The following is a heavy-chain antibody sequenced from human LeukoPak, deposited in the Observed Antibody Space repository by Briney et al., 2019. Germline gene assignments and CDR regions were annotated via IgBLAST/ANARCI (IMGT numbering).Heavy chain of an antibody. CDR3: ARTNGGDSSSSGVGDY. J-gene: IGHJ4*02. V-gene: IGHV1-46*01. CDR1: GYTFTSYY. CDR2: INPSGGST. D-gene: IGHD6-6*01. Sequence: ASVKVSCKASGYTFTSYYMHWVRQAPGQGLEWMGIINPSGGSTSYAQKFQGRVTMTRDTSTSTVYMELSSLRSEDTAVYYCARTNGGDSSSSGVGDYWGQGTLVTVSS.